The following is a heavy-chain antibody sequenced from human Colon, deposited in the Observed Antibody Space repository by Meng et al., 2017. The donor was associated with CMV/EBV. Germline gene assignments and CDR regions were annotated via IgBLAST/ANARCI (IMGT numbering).Heavy chain of an antibody. J-gene: IGHJ4*02. CDR1: GFTFSNYG. CDR2: IRYDGTHT. Sequence: GESLKISCATSGFTFSNYGMHWVRRAPFKGLEWVAFIRYDGTHTFYADSVKGRFTVSRDNSKNMLYLQMNSLRAEDTAVYYCAKDPPDYWGQGTLVTVSS. V-gene: IGHV3-30*02. CDR3: AKDPPDY.